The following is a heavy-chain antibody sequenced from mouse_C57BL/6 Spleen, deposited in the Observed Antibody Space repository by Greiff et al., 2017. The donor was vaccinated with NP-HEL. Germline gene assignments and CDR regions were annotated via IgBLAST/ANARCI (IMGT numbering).Heavy chain of an antibody. V-gene: IGHV5-6*02. D-gene: IGHD2-1*01. J-gene: IGHJ3*01. CDR3: ARHDRNYGFAY. CDR1: GFTFSSYG. Sequence: DVMLVESGGDLVKPGGSLKLSCAASGFTFSSYGMSWVRQTPDKRLEWVATISSGGSYTYYPDSVKGRFTISRDNAKNTLYLQMSSLKSEDTAMYYCARHDRNYGFAYWGQGTLVTVSA. CDR2: ISSGGSYT.